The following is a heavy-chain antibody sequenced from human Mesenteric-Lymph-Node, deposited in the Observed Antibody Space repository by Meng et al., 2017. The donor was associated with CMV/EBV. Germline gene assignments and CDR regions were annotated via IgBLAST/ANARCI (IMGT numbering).Heavy chain of an antibody. D-gene: IGHD2-2*01. Sequence: SVKVSCKASGGTFSSYAISWVRQAPGQGLEWMGGIIPILGIANYAQKLQGRVTITADKSTSTAYMELSSLRSEDTAVYYCARVTVVVPAARRYYYYGMDVWGQGTTVTVSS. CDR3: ARVTVVVPAARRYYYYGMDV. CDR2: IIPILGIA. J-gene: IGHJ6*02. CDR1: GGTFSSYA. V-gene: IGHV1-69*10.